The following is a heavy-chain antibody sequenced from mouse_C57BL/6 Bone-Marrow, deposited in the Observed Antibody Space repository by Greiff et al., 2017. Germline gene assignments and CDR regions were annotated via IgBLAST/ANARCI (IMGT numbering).Heavy chain of an antibody. CDR1: GYSFTGYY. CDR3: ANLDD. CDR2: INPSTGGT. J-gene: IGHJ2*01. Sequence: VQLQQSGPELVKPGASVKISCKASGYSFTGYYMNWVKQSPEKSLEWIGEINPSTGGTTYNQKFKAKATLTVDKSSSTAYMQLKSLTSEDSAVYYCANLDDWGQGTTLTVSS. V-gene: IGHV1-42*01.